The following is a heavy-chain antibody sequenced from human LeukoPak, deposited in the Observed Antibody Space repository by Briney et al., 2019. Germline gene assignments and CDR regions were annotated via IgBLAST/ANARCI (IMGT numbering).Heavy chain of an antibody. CDR3: ARESYYGSGSEGYFAY. CDR2: MYYSGST. J-gene: IGHJ4*02. CDR1: GDSISSYY. V-gene: IGHV4-59*01. Sequence: SETLSLTCTVSGDSISSYYWSWIWQPPGKGLEWIGNMYYSGSTNYNPSLKSRVTISVDTSKNQFSLKLSSVTAADTAVYYCARESYYGSGSEGYFAYWGQGTLVTVSS. D-gene: IGHD3-10*01.